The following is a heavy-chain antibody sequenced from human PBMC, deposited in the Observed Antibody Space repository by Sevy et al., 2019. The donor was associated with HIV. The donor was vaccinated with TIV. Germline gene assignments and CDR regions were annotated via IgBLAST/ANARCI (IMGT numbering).Heavy chain of an antibody. Sequence: ASVKVSCKASGYTFTGYYMHWVRQAPGQGLEWMGWINPNSGGTNYAQKFQGRVTMPRDTSISTAYMELSRLRSDDTAVYYCAVTHYYDILTGFIPSNWFDPWGQGTLVTVSS. V-gene: IGHV1-2*02. D-gene: IGHD3-9*01. CDR3: AVTHYYDILTGFIPSNWFDP. CDR2: INPNSGGT. CDR1: GYTFTGYY. J-gene: IGHJ5*02.